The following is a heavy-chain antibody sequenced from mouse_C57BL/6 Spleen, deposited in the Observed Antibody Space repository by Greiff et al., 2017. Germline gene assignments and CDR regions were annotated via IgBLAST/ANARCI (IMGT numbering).Heavy chain of an antibody. D-gene: IGHD2-5*01. CDR1: GYTFTSYW. CDR2: IYPSDSET. V-gene: IGHV1-61*01. Sequence: VQLQQPGAELVRPGSSVKLSCKASGYTFTSYWMDWVKQRPGQGLEWIGNIYPSDSETHYNQKFKDKATLTVDKSSSTAYMQLSSLTSEDSAVYYCARVAYYSNTGYFDVWGTGTTVTVSS. J-gene: IGHJ1*03. CDR3: ARVAYYSNTGYFDV.